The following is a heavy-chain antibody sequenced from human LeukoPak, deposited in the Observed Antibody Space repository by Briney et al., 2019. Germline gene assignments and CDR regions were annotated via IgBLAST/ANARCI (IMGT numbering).Heavy chain of an antibody. J-gene: IGHJ4*02. Sequence: ASVKVSCKASGYRFSDYYMHWVRQAPGQGLEWVGWVNSNSGGTHCAQKFEGRVTMTRDTSISTAYMELSRLKSDDTAVYYCARENRSHNDYWGQGTLVTVSS. V-gene: IGHV1-2*02. CDR3: ARENRSHNDY. D-gene: IGHD2-15*01. CDR1: GYRFSDYY. CDR2: VNSNSGGT.